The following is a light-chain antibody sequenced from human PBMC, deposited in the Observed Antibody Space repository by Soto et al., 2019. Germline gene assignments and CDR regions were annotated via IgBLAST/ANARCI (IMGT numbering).Light chain of an antibody. Sequence: DIVMTQSPDSLAVSLGERATINCKSSQSLLSSADNKNYLAWYQQKSGQPPKLLIYGASTRLSGVPDRISGSGSGTDFTLTIGSLQAEDVAISSCQQYYSGPITFGGGTKVEIK. CDR1: QSLLSSADNKNY. CDR2: GAS. J-gene: IGKJ4*01. V-gene: IGKV4-1*01. CDR3: QQYYSGPIT.